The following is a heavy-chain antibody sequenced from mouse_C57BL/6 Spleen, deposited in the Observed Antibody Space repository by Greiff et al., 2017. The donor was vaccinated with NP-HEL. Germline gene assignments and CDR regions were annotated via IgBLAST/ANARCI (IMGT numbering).Heavy chain of an antibody. CDR3: ARNDDYDY. D-gene: IGHD2-3*01. J-gene: IGHJ2*01. Sequence: QVQLKESGPELVKPGASVKISCKASGYAFSSSWMNWVKQRPGKGLEWIGRIYPGDGDTNYNGKFKGKATLTADKSSSTAYMQLSSLTSEDSAVYFCARNDDYDYWGQGTTLTVSS. CDR2: IYPGDGDT. V-gene: IGHV1-82*01. CDR1: GYAFSSSW.